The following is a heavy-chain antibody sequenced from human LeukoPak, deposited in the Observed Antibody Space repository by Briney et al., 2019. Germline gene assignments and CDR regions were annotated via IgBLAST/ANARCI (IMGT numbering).Heavy chain of an antibody. D-gene: IGHD5-18*01. V-gene: IGHV3-21*01. J-gene: IGHJ3*02. Sequence: AGGSLRLSCAASGFTFSSYSMNWVRQAPGKGLEWVSSISSSSSYVYYADSVKGRFTISRDNAKNSLYLQMNSLRAEDTAVYYCARPTGGYSYEVAFDIWGQGTMVTVSS. CDR3: ARPTGGYSYEVAFDI. CDR1: GFTFSSYS. CDR2: ISSSSSYV.